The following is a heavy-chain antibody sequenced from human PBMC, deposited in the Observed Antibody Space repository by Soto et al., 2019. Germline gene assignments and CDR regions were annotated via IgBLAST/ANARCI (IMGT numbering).Heavy chain of an antibody. CDR1: GITFGSYD. CDR3: ARWELPFYYYGMDV. J-gene: IGHJ6*02. D-gene: IGHD1-7*01. CDR2: IGTAGDT. Sequence: PGGSLRLSCVASGITFGSYDFHWVRQGRGKGLEWVSTIGTAGDTFYSASVRGRFTVSREDAKNSLYLQMNSLRAGDTAVYFCARWELPFYYYGMDVWGQGTTVTVSS. V-gene: IGHV3-13*01.